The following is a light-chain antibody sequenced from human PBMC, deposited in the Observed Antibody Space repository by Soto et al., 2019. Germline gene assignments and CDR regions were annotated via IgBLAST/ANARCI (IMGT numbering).Light chain of an antibody. CDR2: AAS. J-gene: IGKJ3*01. Sequence: AIRMTQSPSSFSASTGDRGTITCRASQGISSYLAWYQQKPGKATKLLIYAASTLQSGVPSRFSGSGSGTDFTLTIICLHSEDLATYYFQQYYSYPLTFGSGTKVDIK. V-gene: IGKV1-8*01. CDR1: QGISSY. CDR3: QQYYSYPLT.